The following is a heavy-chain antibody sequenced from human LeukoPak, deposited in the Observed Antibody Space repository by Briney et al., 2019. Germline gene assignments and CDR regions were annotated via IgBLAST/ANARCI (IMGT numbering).Heavy chain of an antibody. Sequence: ASVKVSCKASGYTFTSYDINWVRQATGQGLEWMGWMNPNSGNTGYAQKFQGRVTMTRNTSISTAYMELSSLRSEDTAVYYCARAGAFYGSGSYYNFDYWGQGTLVTVSS. V-gene: IGHV1-8*01. CDR2: MNPNSGNT. CDR1: GYTFTSYD. D-gene: IGHD3-10*01. CDR3: ARAGAFYGSGSYYNFDY. J-gene: IGHJ4*02.